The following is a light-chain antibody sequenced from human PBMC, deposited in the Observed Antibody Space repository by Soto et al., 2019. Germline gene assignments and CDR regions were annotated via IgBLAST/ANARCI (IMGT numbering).Light chain of an antibody. V-gene: IGLV2-14*01. Sequence: QSALTQPASVSGSPGQSITISCTGTSSDVGAYDVVSWYQHYPGKAPKLVTFDVTHRPPGISDRFSGSKSANTASLTISGLQAEDEAFYYCSSYTPRSTLVFVGGTQVTVL. J-gene: IGLJ2*01. CDR1: SSDVGAYDV. CDR2: DVT. CDR3: SSYTPRSTLV.